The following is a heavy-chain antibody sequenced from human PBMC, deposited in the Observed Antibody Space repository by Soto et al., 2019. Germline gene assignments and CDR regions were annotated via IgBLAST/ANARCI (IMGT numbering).Heavy chain of an antibody. V-gene: IGHV4-39*01. CDR3: ARHPGYCSGGSCNGQYTLDV. CDR1: RGSIDISDYY. Sequence: SETLSLTCTLSRGSIDISDYYLCLIRQPPGEGLEWLRYLSYSGSPYYNPSLKSRVTIPAHTSQNQFSLDLTSVTATDTAVYFCARHPGYCSGGSCNGQYTLDVWGQGTTVTVS. J-gene: IGHJ6*02. D-gene: IGHD2-15*01. CDR2: LSYSGSP.